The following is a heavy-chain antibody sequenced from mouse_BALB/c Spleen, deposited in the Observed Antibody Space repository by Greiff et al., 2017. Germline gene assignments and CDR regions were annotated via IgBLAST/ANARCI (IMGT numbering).Heavy chain of an antibody. CDR3: ARGTVTDAMDY. Sequence: EVHLVESGGGLVQPGGSLRLSCATSGFTFSDFYMEWVRQPPGKRLEWIAASRNKANDYTTEYSASVKGRFIVSRDTSQSILYLQMNALRAEDTAIYYCARGTVTDAMDYWGQGTSVTVSS. J-gene: IGHJ4*01. V-gene: IGHV7-1*02. CDR1: GFTFSDFY. CDR2: SRNKANDYTT. D-gene: IGHD1-1*01.